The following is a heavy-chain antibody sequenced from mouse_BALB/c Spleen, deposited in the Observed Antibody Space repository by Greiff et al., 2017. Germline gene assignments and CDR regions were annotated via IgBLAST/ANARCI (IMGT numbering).Heavy chain of an antibody. CDR2: ISYSGST. CDR3: ARGRQLGRRFAY. Sequence: ESGPGLVKPSQSLSLTCTVTGYSITSDYAWNWIRQFPGNKLEWMGYISYSGSTSYNPSLKSRISITRDTSKNQFFLQLNSVTTEDTATYYCARGRQLGRRFAYWGQGTLVTVSA. V-gene: IGHV3-2*02. D-gene: IGHD3-2*01. CDR1: GYSITSDYA. J-gene: IGHJ3*01.